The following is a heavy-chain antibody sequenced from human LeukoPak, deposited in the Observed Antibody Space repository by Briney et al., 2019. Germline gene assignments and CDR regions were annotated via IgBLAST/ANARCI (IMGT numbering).Heavy chain of an antibody. V-gene: IGHV3-23*01. J-gene: IGHJ4*02. D-gene: IGHD7-27*01. CDR1: GFTFDDYG. CDR2: ISGTGGST. Sequence: GGSLRLSCAASGFTFDDYGMSWVRQAPGKGLEWVSAISGTGGSTHYADSVKGRFTISRDNSKNTLYLQMNSLRAEDTAVYYCAKAGSNWGYFDYWGQGTLVTVSS. CDR3: AKAGSNWGYFDY.